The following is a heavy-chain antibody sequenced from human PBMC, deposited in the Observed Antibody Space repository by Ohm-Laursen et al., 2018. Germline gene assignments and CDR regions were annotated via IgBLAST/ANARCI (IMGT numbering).Heavy chain of an antibody. J-gene: IGHJ4*02. V-gene: IGHV4-4*07. CDR3: ASLGRYCSGENCYGIDY. D-gene: IGHD2-15*01. Sequence: SETLSLTCPVTDKSINKYYWSWLRLPAGKGLEYIGRILFSGDTNPDYNPSLKSRVTMSVDTSKNQFSLRLSSVTAADTAVYYCASLGRYCSGENCYGIDYWGQGTLVTVSS. CDR2: ILFSGDT. CDR1: DKSINKYY.